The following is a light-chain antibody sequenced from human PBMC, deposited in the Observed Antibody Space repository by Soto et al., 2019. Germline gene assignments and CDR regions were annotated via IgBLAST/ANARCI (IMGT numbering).Light chain of an antibody. Sequence: EMVLAQSPGTLSLSPGERATLSCRASQSITSSYLAWYQQKPGQAPGLLIYGASSRATGIPDRFSGSGSGTDFTLTISRLEPEDFALYFCQQYGSSPYTFGQGTKLEIK. CDR1: QSITSSY. J-gene: IGKJ2*01. V-gene: IGKV3-20*01. CDR3: QQYGSSPYT. CDR2: GAS.